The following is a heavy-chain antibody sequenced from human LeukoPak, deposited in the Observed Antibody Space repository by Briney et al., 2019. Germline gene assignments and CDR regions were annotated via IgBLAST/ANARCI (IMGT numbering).Heavy chain of an antibody. CDR2: IYSGGNT. V-gene: IGHV3-53*01. CDR1: GFTVSSNY. CDR3: ARNKVEDTAMVTFWI. D-gene: IGHD5-18*01. J-gene: IGHJ4*02. Sequence: GGSLRLSCAASGFTVSSNYMSWVRQAPGKGLEWVSVIYSGGNTYYADSVKGRFTISRHNSKNTLYLQMNSLRAEDTAVDYCARNKVEDTAMVTFWIWGQGTLVTVSS.